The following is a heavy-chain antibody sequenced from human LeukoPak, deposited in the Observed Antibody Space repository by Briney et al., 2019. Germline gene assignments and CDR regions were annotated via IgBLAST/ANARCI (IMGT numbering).Heavy chain of an antibody. CDR2: ISYDGSNK. J-gene: IGHJ4*02. V-gene: IGHV3-30*04. CDR1: GFTFSTYA. CDR3: ARAFGGHDEWYYFDY. Sequence: GGSLRLSCAASGFTFSTYAMHWVRQAPGKGLEWVAVISYDGSNKYYADSVKGRFTISRDNSKNTLYLQMNSLRAEDTAVYYCARAFGGHDEWYYFDYWGQGTLVTVSS. D-gene: IGHD5-12*01.